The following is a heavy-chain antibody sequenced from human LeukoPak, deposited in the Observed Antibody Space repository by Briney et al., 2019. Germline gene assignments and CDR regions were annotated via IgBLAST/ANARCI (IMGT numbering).Heavy chain of an antibody. D-gene: IGHD1-14*01. CDR2: INHSGST. CDR1: GGSFSGYY. V-gene: IGHV4-34*01. CDR3: AREVSADY. J-gene: IGHJ4*02. Sequence: PSETLSLTCAVYGGSFSGYYWSWIRQPPGKGLEWIGEINHSGSTNYNPSLKSRVTISVDTSKNQFSLKLSSVTAADTAVYYCAREVSADYWGQGTLVTVSS.